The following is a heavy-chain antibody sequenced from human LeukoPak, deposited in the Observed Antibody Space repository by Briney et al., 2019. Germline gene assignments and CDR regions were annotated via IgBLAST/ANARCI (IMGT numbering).Heavy chain of an antibody. CDR3: ARAPDVLRYFDWLSRQNWFDP. Sequence: PSETLSLTCAVYGGSFSGYYWSWIRQPPGKGLEWIGEINHSGSTNYNPSLKSRVTISVDTSKNQFSLKLSSVTAADTAVYYCARAPDVLRYFDWLSRQNWFDPWGQGTLVTVSS. CDR2: INHSGST. V-gene: IGHV4-34*01. CDR1: GGSFSGYY. J-gene: IGHJ5*02. D-gene: IGHD3-9*01.